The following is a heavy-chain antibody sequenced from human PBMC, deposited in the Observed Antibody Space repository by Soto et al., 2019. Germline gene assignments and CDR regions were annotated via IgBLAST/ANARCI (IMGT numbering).Heavy chain of an antibody. CDR2: IDWDGEK. CDR1: GFSLTSNEMR. D-gene: IGHD1-1*01. Sequence: SGPTLVNPTQTLTLTCTFSGFSLTSNEMRVTWIRQPPGKALEWLARIDWDGEKFYSSSLRTRLTISKDSSKNQVVLTMTNMDPVDTATYYCARTTNTGTDYWGQGTLVTVSS. CDR3: ARTTNTGTDY. J-gene: IGHJ4*02. V-gene: IGHV2-70*04.